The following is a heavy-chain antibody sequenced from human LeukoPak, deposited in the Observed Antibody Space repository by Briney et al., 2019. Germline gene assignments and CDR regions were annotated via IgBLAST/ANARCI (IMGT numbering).Heavy chain of an antibody. CDR3: AKGNPIVVVTAALDY. CDR2: IRYDGSNK. D-gene: IGHD2-21*02. Sequence: GGSLRLSCAASGFTFDDYGMHWVRQAPGKGLEWVAFIRYDGSNKYYADSVKGRFTISRDNSKNTLYLQMNSLRAEDTAVYYCAKGNPIVVVTAALDYWGQGTLVTVSS. CDR1: GFTFDDYG. V-gene: IGHV3-30*02. J-gene: IGHJ4*02.